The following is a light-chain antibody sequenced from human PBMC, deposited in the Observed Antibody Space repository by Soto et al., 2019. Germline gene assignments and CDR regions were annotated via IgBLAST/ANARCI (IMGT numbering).Light chain of an antibody. V-gene: IGKV3-20*01. J-gene: IGKJ2*01. CDR1: QSVNSNY. Sequence: ETVMTQSPGTLSWSPGDRATLSCRASQSVNSNYLAWYQQIPGQAPRLLIYGVSNRATGIPDRFSGSGSGTDFTLTISRLEPEDFAMYYCQQYGNSRYTFGQGTKLEIK. CDR2: GVS. CDR3: QQYGNSRYT.